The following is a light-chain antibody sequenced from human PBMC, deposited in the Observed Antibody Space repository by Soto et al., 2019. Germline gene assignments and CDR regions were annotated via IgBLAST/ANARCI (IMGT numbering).Light chain of an antibody. CDR3: QHYGSSPLYI. CDR1: QSVSSSY. Sequence: EIVLTQSPGTLSLSPGERATLSCRASQSVSSSYLAWYQQKPGQAPRLLIYGASSRATGIPDRFSGSGSGTDFTLTISRLEPEDFAVYYCQHYGSSPLYIFGQGTKVDIK. CDR2: GAS. J-gene: IGKJ2*01. V-gene: IGKV3-20*01.